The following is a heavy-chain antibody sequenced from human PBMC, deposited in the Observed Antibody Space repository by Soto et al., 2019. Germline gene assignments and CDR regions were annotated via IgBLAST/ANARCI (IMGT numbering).Heavy chain of an antibody. D-gene: IGHD1-26*01. CDR3: ATQEVGGSYVYTFDP. CDR1: GGSITSNSYY. Sequence: QLHLRESGPGLMKPSETLSLTCTVSGGSITSNSYYWGWIRQPPGKGLEWIGSIYYSGSTYYNPSLKSRVTISVDTSKNQFSLKLSSVTAADTAVYYCATQEVGGSYVYTFDPWGQGTLVTVSS. V-gene: IGHV4-39*01. CDR2: IYYSGST. J-gene: IGHJ5*02.